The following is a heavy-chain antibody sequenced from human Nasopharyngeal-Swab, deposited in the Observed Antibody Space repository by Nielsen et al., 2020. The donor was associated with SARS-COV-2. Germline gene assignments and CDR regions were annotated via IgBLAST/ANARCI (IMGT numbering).Heavy chain of an antibody. CDR3: ARSPSPHITMIVVVTHWYFDL. Sequence: SETLSLTCTVSGGSISSGGYYWSWIRQHPGKGLEWIGYIYYSGSTYYNPSLKSRVTISVDKSKNQFSLKLSSVTAADTAVHYCARSPSPHITMIVVVTHWYFDLWGRGTLVTVSS. J-gene: IGHJ2*01. V-gene: IGHV4-31*03. CDR2: IYYSGST. D-gene: IGHD3-22*01. CDR1: GGSISSGGYY.